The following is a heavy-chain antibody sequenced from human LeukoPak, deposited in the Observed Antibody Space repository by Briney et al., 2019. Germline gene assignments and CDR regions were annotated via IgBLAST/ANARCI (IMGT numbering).Heavy chain of an antibody. J-gene: IGHJ4*02. D-gene: IGHD4-23*01. CDR2: IYTSGST. V-gene: IGHV4-4*07. CDR1: GGSISSYY. Sequence: SETLSLTCTVSGGSISSYYWSWIRQPAGKGLEWIGRIYTSGSTNYNPSLKSRVTMSVDTSKNQFSLKLSSVTAADTAVYYCARVKRTTVEYYFDYWGQGTLVTVSS. CDR3: ARVKRTTVEYYFDY.